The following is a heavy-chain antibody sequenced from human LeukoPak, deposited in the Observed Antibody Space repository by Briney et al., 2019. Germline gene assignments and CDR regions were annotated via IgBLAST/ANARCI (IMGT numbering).Heavy chain of an antibody. D-gene: IGHD6-13*01. V-gene: IGHV3-23*01. CDR1: GFTFSSYA. Sequence: GGSLRLSCAASGFTFSSYAMRWVRQAPGKGLQWVSSISGSGTSTYYADSVKGRFTISRDNSKNTLFLQMNSLRVDDTAVYYCAKERYSSSWYVFDYWGQGSLVTVSS. J-gene: IGHJ4*02. CDR3: AKERYSSSWYVFDY. CDR2: ISGSGTST.